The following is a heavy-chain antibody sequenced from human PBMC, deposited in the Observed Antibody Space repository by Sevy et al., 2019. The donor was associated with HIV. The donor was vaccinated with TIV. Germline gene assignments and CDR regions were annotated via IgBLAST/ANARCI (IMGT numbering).Heavy chain of an antibody. V-gene: IGHV4-39*01. Sequence: PETLSLTCIVSGGSISSSDYHWGWIRQPPGKGLQWIGTIYYTGTTYYNPSLKSRVTISVDTSKNQFSLKLSSVTAADTAMYYCARLGKVGSSSSYYYGLDVWGQGTTVTVSS. D-gene: IGHD1-26*01. J-gene: IGHJ6*02. CDR1: GGSISSSDYH. CDR2: IYYTGTT. CDR3: ARLGKVGSSSSYYYGLDV.